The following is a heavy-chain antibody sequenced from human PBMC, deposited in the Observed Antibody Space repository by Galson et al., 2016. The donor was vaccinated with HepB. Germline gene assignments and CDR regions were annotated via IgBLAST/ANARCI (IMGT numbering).Heavy chain of an antibody. V-gene: IGHV3-23*01. CDR3: AREDIFTGHFDY. Sequence: SLRLSCAASGFTFNSHAMNWVRQAPGKGLEWVSVISGPGDRTYHADSVEGRFTISRDNLKNTLYLQMNSLRAEDTAIYYCAREDIFTGHFDYWGQGTPVAVSS. CDR2: ISGPGDRT. D-gene: IGHD3-9*01. CDR1: GFTFNSHA. J-gene: IGHJ4*02.